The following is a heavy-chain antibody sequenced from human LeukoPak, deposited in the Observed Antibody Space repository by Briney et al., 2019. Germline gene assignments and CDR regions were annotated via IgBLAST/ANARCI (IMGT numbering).Heavy chain of an antibody. V-gene: IGHV3-21*01. CDR3: AILQAATVDY. D-gene: IGHD6-25*01. CDR2: ISSSSSYI. CDR1: GFTFSSYS. J-gene: IGHJ4*02. Sequence: GGSLRLSCAASGFTFSSYSMNWVRQAPGKGLEWVSSISSSSSYIYYADSVKGRFTISRDNAKNPLYLQMNSLRAEDTAVYYCAILQAATVDYWGQGTLVTVSS.